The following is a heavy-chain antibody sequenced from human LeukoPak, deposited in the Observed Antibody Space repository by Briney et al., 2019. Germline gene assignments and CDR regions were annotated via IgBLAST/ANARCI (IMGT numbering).Heavy chain of an antibody. CDR3: ARDVELTPFHY. CDR1: GFTFGSHG. Sequence: GGSLRLSCAASGFTFGSHGMHWVRQAPGKGLEWVAFIRYDGSEKYYADSVRGRFTISGDNSKNTLYLQMNSLRAEDTAVYYCARDVELTPFHYWGQGTLVTVSS. V-gene: IGHV3-30*02. CDR2: IRYDGSEK. J-gene: IGHJ4*02. D-gene: IGHD5-24*01.